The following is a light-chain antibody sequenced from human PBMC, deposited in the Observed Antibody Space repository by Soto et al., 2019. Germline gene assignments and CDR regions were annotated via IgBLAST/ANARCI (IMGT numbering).Light chain of an antibody. CDR2: AAS. CDR1: QGIRNF. CDR3: QKYSSVPV. J-gene: IGKJ3*01. Sequence: DIQMTQSPPSLSASVGDRVTITCQASQGIRNFVAWYQQKPGKAPKLLIYAASTLQSGVPSRFSGRGSGTDFTLTINSLQPEDVATYSCQKYSSVPVFGPGTKVEIK. V-gene: IGKV1-27*01.